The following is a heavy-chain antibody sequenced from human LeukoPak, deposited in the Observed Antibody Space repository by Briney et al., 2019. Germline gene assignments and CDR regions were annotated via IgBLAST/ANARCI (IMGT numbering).Heavy chain of an antibody. V-gene: IGHV4-31*03. CDR2: IYYSGST. Sequence: TTSETLSLTCTVSGGSISSGGYYWSWIRQHPGKGLEWIGYIYYSGSTYYNPSLKSRVTISVDTSKNQFSLKLSSVTAADTAVYYCARVRGIAAAGPTALYYYYGMDVWGQGTTVTVSS. CDR3: ARVRGIAAAGPTALYYYYGMDV. CDR1: GGSISSGGYY. D-gene: IGHD6-13*01. J-gene: IGHJ6*02.